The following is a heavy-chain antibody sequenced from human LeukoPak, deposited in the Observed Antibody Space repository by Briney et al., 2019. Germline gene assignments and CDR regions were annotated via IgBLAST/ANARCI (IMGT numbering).Heavy chain of an antibody. CDR3: ARDRYCSSTSCYFGVSYYGMDV. CDR1: GFTFSSYW. V-gene: IGHV3-7*01. D-gene: IGHD2-2*01. J-gene: IGHJ6*02. CDR2: IKQDGSEK. Sequence: GGSLRLSCAASGFTFSSYWMSWVRQAPGKGLEWVANIKQDGSEKYYVDSVKGRFTISRDNAKNSLYLQMNSLRAEDTAVYYCARDRYCSSTSCYFGVSYYGMDVWGQGTTDTVSS.